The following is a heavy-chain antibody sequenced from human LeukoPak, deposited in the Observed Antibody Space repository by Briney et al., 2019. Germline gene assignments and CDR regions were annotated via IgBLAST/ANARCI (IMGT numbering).Heavy chain of an antibody. CDR3: AREMDTAIDY. CDR1: GGSISSGGYY. J-gene: IGHJ4*02. Sequence: SQTLSLTCTVSGGSISSGGYYWSWIRQHPGKGLEWIGYIYYSGGTYYNPSLKSRVTISVDTSKNQFSLKLSSVTAADTAVYYCAREMDTAIDYWGQGTLVTVSS. V-gene: IGHV4-31*03. D-gene: IGHD5-18*01. CDR2: IYYSGGT.